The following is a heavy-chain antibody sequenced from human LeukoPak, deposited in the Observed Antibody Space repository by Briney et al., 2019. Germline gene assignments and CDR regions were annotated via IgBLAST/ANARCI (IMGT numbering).Heavy chain of an antibody. CDR1: GFTFRNFW. CDR3: AKLLRDVTIYDF. Sequence: GSLRLSCAASGFTFRNFWMSWVRQAPGKGLEWVASINQDQSAKFYVDSVRGRFTISRDNAKNSLFLQMNSLRAEDTAFYYCAKLLRDVTIYDFWGQGALVTVSS. V-gene: IGHV3-7*01. CDR2: INQDQSAK. D-gene: IGHD4-23*01. J-gene: IGHJ4*01.